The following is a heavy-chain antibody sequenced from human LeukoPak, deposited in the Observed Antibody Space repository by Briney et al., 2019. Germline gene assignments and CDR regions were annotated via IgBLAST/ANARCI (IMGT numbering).Heavy chain of an antibody. CDR1: GGSISSYY. J-gene: IGHJ4*02. CDR2: IYYSGST. V-gene: IGHV4-59*08. CDR3: ARQTGSYFSYFDY. Sequence: SETLSLTCTASGGSISSYYWSWIRQPPGKGLEWIGYIYYSGSTNYNPSLKSRVTISVDTSKNQFSLKLSSVTAADTAVYYCARQTGSYFSYFDYWGQGTLVTVSS. D-gene: IGHD1-26*01.